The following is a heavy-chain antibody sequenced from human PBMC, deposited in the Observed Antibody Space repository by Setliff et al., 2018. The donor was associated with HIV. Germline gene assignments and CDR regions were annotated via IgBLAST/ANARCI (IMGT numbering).Heavy chain of an antibody. CDR2: ISAGGGST. CDR3: AKVMTLWFGASDS. Sequence: GGSLRLSCAASGFTFSTYARSWVRQAPGKGLAWVSAISAGGGSTYYAYSVKGRFTISRDSSKNTLSLQMSSLRAEDTALYYCAKVMTLWFGASDSWGQGTRVTVSS. D-gene: IGHD3-10*01. CDR1: GFTFSTYA. V-gene: IGHV3-23*01. J-gene: IGHJ4*02.